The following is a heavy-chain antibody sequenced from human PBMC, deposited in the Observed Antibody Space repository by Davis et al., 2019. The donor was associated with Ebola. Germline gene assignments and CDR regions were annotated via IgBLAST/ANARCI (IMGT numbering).Heavy chain of an antibody. CDR2: IIPIFGTA. Sequence: AASVKVSCKASGGTFSSYAISWVRQAPGQGLEWMGGIIPIFGTANYAQKFQGRVTMTTDTSTSTAYMELRSLRSDDTAVYYCARRYCSGGSCYSGDYWGQGTLVTVSS. CDR3: ARRYCSGGSCYSGDY. V-gene: IGHV1-69*05. J-gene: IGHJ4*02. D-gene: IGHD2-15*01. CDR1: GGTFSSYA.